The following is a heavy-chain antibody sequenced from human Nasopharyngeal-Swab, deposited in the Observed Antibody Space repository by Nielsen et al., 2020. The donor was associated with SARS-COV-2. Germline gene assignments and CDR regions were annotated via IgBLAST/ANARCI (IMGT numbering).Heavy chain of an antibody. D-gene: IGHD6-19*01. CDR1: GFTFSGSA. J-gene: IGHJ4*02. Sequence: GESLKISCAASGFTFSGSAMHWVRQASGKGLEWVGRIRSKVNSYATAYAASVKGRFTISRDDSKNTLYLQMNSLKTEDTAVYYCTTDRSAGTFDYWGQGTLVTVSS. CDR3: TTDRSAGTFDY. CDR2: IRSKVNSYAT. V-gene: IGHV3-73*01.